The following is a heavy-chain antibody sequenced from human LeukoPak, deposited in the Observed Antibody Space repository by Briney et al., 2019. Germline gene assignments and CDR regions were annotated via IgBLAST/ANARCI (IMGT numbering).Heavy chain of an antibody. Sequence: SETLSLTCTVSGGSISSSSYYWGWIRQPPGKGLEWIGSIYYSGSTYYNPSLKSRVTISVDTSKNQFSLKLSSVTAADTAVYYCARLSSGSYPVTVDYWGQGTLVTVSS. CDR1: GGSISSSSYY. CDR3: ARLSSGSYPVTVDY. CDR2: IYYSGST. J-gene: IGHJ4*02. V-gene: IGHV4-39*01. D-gene: IGHD1-26*01.